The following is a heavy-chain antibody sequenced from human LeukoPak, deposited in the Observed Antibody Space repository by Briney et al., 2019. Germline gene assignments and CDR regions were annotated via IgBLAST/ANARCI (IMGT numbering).Heavy chain of an antibody. J-gene: IGHJ5*02. CDR1: GFTFSNVW. V-gene: IGHV3-15*07. CDR3: ARVSEVVRGVGWFDP. CDR2: IRSKTHGETI. Sequence: GGSLRLSCAASGFTFSNVWMNWVRQAPGKGLEWVGRIRSKTHGETIDYAAPVRGRFTISRDDSKNTLYLQLNSLKTEDTAVYYCARVSEVVRGVGWFDPWGQGTLVTVSS. D-gene: IGHD4-23*01.